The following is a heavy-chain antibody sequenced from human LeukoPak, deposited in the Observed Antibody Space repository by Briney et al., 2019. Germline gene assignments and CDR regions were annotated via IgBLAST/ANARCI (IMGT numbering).Heavy chain of an antibody. Sequence: GGSLRLSCAASGFPLSSYSINWVRQAPGKGLEWVSYISSSGSAIYYVDSVKGRFTVSRDNAKNSLFLQMNSLRAEDTAVYYCARNARSSRFYYYYMDVWGKGTTVTVSS. CDR3: ARNARSSRFYYYYMDV. CDR2: ISSSGSAI. CDR1: GFPLSSYS. V-gene: IGHV3-48*01. D-gene: IGHD6-6*01. J-gene: IGHJ6*03.